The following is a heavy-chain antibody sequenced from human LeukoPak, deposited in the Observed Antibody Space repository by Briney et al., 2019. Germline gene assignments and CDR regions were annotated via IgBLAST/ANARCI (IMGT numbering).Heavy chain of an antibody. V-gene: IGHV4-59*08. CDR1: GGSISSYY. J-gene: IGHJ3*01. Sequence: SETLSLTCTVSGGSISSYYWSWIRQPPGKGLEWIGYIYYSGSTNYNPSLKSRVTISVDTSKNQFSLKLRSVTAADTAMYYCARHLKIWVAHHDAFDVWSQGTMVTVSS. CDR3: ARHLKIWVAHHDAFDV. CDR2: IYYSGST. D-gene: IGHD5-12*01.